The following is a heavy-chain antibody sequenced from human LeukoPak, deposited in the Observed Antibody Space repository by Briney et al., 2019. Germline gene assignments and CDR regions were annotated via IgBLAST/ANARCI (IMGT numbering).Heavy chain of an antibody. CDR2: IYSGGDT. CDR1: GISVSGYY. CDR3: ARGFFNFKD. V-gene: IGHV3-66*02. D-gene: IGHD1-1*01. Sequence: GGSLRLSCAVSGISVSGYYMSWVRQAPGRGLEWVSVIYSGGDTSYADSVKGRFTVSRDKANKTGDLHMNCLRPIDTAFYSCARGFFNFKDWGRGTLVTVSS. J-gene: IGHJ4*02.